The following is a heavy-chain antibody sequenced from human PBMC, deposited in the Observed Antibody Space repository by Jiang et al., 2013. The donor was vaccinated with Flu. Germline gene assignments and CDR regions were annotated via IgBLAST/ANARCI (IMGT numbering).Heavy chain of an antibody. J-gene: IGHJ3*02. V-gene: IGHV5-51*01. Sequence: SLKISCKGSGYSFTSYWIGWVRQMPGKGLEWMGIIYPGDSDTRYSPSFQGQVTISADKSISTAYLQWSSLKASDTAMYYCAGDYLAGLDAFDIWGQGTMVTVSS. CDR2: IYPGDSDT. CDR1: GYSFTSYW. D-gene: IGHD4/OR15-4a*01. CDR3: AGDYLAGLDAFDI.